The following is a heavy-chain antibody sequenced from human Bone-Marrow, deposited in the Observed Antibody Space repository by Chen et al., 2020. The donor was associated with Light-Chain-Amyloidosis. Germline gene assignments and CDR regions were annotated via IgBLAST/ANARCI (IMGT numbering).Heavy chain of an antibody. Sequence: VQLVESGGGVVQPGTSLRLSCAASGFTFSRHSMHWVRQAPGKGLEWVAAISGSGGSTYYADSVKGRFTISRDNSKNTLYLQMNSLRAEDTAVYYCAKVPPTVTTVIYYYMDVWGKGTTVTVSS. CDR1: GFTFSRHS. CDR3: AKVPPTVTTVIYYYMDV. D-gene: IGHD4-17*01. J-gene: IGHJ6*03. CDR2: ISGSGGST. V-gene: IGHV3-23*04.